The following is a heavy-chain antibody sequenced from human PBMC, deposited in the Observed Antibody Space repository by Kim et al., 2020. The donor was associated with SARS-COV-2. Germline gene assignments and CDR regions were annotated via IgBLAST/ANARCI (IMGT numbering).Heavy chain of an antibody. CDR2: IWYDGSNK. CDR3: AGAVIGDGYNYWYFDL. CDR1: GFTFSSYG. Sequence: GGSLRLSCAASGFTFSSYGMHWVRQAPGKGLEWVAVIWYDGSNKYYADSVKGRFTISRDNSKNTLYLQMNSLRAEDTAVYYCAGAVIGDGYNYWYFDLWGRGTLVTVSS. V-gene: IGHV3-33*01. D-gene: IGHD5-12*01. J-gene: IGHJ2*01.